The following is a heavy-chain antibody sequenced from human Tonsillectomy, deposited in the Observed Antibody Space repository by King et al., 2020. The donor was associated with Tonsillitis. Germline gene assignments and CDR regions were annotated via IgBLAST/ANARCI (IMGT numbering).Heavy chain of an antibody. CDR3: ASGYCSSTSCYPNDY. Sequence: QLVQSGAEVKKPGSSVKVSCKASGGTFSSYAISWVRQAPGQGLEWMGRIIPILGIANYAQKFQGRVTITADKSTSTAYMELSSLRSEDTAVYYCASGYCSSTSCYPNDYWGQGTLVTVSS. CDR1: GGTFSSYA. CDR2: IIPILGIA. J-gene: IGHJ4*02. V-gene: IGHV1-69*04. D-gene: IGHD2-2*01.